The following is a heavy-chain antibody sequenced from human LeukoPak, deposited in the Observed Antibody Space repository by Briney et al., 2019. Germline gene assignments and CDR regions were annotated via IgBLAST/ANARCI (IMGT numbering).Heavy chain of an antibody. Sequence: GGSLRLSCAASGFTVSSNYMSWVRQAAGKGLEWVSVIYSGGSTYYADSVEGRFTISRDNSKNTVYLQMNSLRAEDTAVYYCARDLNYDSAYWGQGTLVTVSS. J-gene: IGHJ4*02. CDR2: IYSGGST. CDR1: GFTVSSNY. D-gene: IGHD3-22*01. V-gene: IGHV3-53*01. CDR3: ARDLNYDSAY.